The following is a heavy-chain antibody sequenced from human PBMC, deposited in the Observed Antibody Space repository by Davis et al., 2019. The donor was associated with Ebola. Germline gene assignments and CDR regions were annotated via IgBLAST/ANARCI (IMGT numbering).Heavy chain of an antibody. J-gene: IGHJ6*02. CDR3: AKFSFLGGMDV. Sequence: GGSLRLSCTASGFAFSDYAMSWVRQAPGKGLEWVCDFSVTGLTHYADPVKGRFSISRDISKNTVYLQMNSLKASDTAMYYCAKFSFLGGMDVWGQGTTVIVSS. CDR1: GFAFSDYA. CDR2: FSVTGLT. D-gene: IGHD3-3*01. V-gene: IGHV3-23*01.